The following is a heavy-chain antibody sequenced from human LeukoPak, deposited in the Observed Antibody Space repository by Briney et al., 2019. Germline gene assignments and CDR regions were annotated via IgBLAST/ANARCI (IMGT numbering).Heavy chain of an antibody. D-gene: IGHD6-19*01. Sequence: GSRRLSYATSGFTLSRYAMSWVRQAPGKGREWVSGISGSGGSTYYDDSVKGRFTISRDNSKNPLYLQMNSLRAEDTAVYYCAAGIAVAGKVWGQGTLVTVSS. CDR2: ISGSGGST. CDR1: GFTLSRYA. V-gene: IGHV3-23*01. CDR3: AAGIAVAGKV. J-gene: IGHJ4*02.